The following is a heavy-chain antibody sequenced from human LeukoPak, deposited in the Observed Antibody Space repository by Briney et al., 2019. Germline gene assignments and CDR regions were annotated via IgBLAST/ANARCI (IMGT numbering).Heavy chain of an antibody. D-gene: IGHD3-22*01. CDR3: ARFTDSSGYYEAY. J-gene: IGHJ4*02. CDR1: GGSISSSSYY. Sequence: SETLSLTCTVSGGSISSSSYYWGWIRQPPGKGLEWIGSIYYSGSTYYNPSLKSRVTISVDTSKNQFSLKLSSVTAADTAVYYCARFTDSSGYYEAYWGQGTLVTVSS. V-gene: IGHV4-39*07. CDR2: IYYSGST.